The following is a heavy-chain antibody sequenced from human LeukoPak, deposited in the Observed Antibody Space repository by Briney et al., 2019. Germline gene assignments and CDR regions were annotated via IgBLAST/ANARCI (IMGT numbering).Heavy chain of an antibody. Sequence: GGSLRLSCAASGFTFSSYSMNWVRQAPGKGLEWVSSISSSSSYIYYADSVKGRFTISRDNAKNSLYLQMNSLRAEDTAVYYCARIIWAVTHGLDAFDIWGQGTMVTVSS. CDR1: GFTFSSYS. J-gene: IGHJ3*02. V-gene: IGHV3-21*01. CDR3: ARIIWAVTHGLDAFDI. CDR2: ISSSSSYI. D-gene: IGHD4-17*01.